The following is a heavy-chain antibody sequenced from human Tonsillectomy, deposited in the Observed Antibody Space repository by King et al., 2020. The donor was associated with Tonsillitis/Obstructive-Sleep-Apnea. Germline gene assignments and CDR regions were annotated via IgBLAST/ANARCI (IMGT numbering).Heavy chain of an antibody. CDR1: GYTFTSYA. CDR2: INAGNGNT. CDR3: ARGTFQDYSSSWYEGSNWFDP. J-gene: IGHJ5*02. Sequence: QLVQSGAEVKKPGASVKVSCKASGYTFTSYAMHWVRQAPGQRLEWMGWINAGNGNTKYSQKFQGRVTITRDTSASTAYMELSSLRSEDTAVYYCARGTFQDYSSSWYEGSNWFDPWGQGTLVTVSS. V-gene: IGHV1-3*01. D-gene: IGHD6-13*01.